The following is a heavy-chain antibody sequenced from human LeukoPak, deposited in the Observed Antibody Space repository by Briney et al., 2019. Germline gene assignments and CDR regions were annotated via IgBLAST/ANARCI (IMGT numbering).Heavy chain of an antibody. V-gene: IGHV3-74*01. D-gene: IGHD3-10*01. Sequence: GGSLRLSCAASGFTFSKYYMHWVRQAPGKEPVWISYINGDGSHTTYADSVKGRFTISRDNAINTVYLQMNSLRDEDTAIYYCVNMVSDSGVEGKWGQGTLVTVSS. CDR2: INGDGSHT. J-gene: IGHJ4*02. CDR1: GFTFSKYY. CDR3: VNMVSDSGVEGK.